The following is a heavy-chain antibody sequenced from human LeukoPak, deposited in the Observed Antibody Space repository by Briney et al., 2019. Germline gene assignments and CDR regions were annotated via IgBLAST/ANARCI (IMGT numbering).Heavy chain of an antibody. CDR1: GGSMTHYF. J-gene: IGHJ5*02. V-gene: IGHV4-4*09. CDR2: THTSGSP. D-gene: IGHD2-2*01. CDR3: ARATQRYCSGTTCFPYWFDI. Sequence: SGTLSLTCTVSGGSMTHYFWNWIRQAPGKGLEWIGYTHTSGSPDYSRSLKSRVTISLDTSKNHFSLMLSSVTAADTAVYFCARATQRYCSGTTCFPYWFDIWGQGTLATVSS.